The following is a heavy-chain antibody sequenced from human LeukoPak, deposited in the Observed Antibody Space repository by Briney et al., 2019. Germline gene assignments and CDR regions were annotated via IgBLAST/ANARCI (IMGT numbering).Heavy chain of an antibody. CDR1: GGSISSYY. D-gene: IGHD5-24*01. CDR2: IYYSGST. J-gene: IGHJ4*02. V-gene: IGHV4-59*01. CDR3: ARDLGYNYDY. Sequence: PSETLSLTCTVSGGSISSYYWSWVRQPPGKGLEWIGYIYYSGSTNYNPSLKSRVTISVDTSKNQFSLKLSSVTAADTAVYYCARDLGYNYDYWGQGTLVTVSS.